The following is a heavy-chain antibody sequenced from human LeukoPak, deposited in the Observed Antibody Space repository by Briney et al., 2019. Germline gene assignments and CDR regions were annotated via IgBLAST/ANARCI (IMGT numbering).Heavy chain of an antibody. D-gene: IGHD4-23*01. CDR1: GGSFSGYY. J-gene: IGHJ6*03. V-gene: IGHV4-34*01. Sequence: SETLSLTCAVYGGSFSGYYWSWIRQPPGKGLEWIGEINHSGSTNYNPSLKSRVTISVDTSKNQFSLKLSSVTAADTAVYYCARGRWHYMEVWGKGTTVTVSS. CDR3: ARGRWHYMEV. CDR2: INHSGST.